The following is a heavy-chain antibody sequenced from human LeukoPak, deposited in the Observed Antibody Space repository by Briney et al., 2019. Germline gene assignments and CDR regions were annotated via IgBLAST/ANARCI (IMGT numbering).Heavy chain of an antibody. CDR1: GGTFSSYT. CDR3: ARDAGRSTFGGVIVPPYFDY. D-gene: IGHD3-16*02. Sequence: ASVKVSCKASGGTFSSYTISWVRQAPGQGLEWMGRIIPTLGIANYAQKFQGRVTITADKSTSTAYMELSSLRSEDTAVYYCARDAGRSTFGGVIVPPYFDYWGQGTLVTVSS. J-gene: IGHJ4*02. V-gene: IGHV1-69*04. CDR2: IIPTLGIA.